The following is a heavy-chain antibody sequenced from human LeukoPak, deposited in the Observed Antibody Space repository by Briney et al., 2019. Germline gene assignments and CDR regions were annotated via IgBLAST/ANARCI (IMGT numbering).Heavy chain of an antibody. Sequence: SQTLSLTCTVSGGSISSGSYYWSWIRQPPGKGLEWIGEISHSGRTNYNPSLASRVTISVDTSKRQFPLNLISVTAADTAVYFCARKYCSGISCSYGFDIWGHGTMVTVSS. CDR1: GGSISSGSYY. CDR3: ARKYCSGISCSYGFDI. J-gene: IGHJ3*02. D-gene: IGHD2-2*01. CDR2: ISHSGRT. V-gene: IGHV4-39*06.